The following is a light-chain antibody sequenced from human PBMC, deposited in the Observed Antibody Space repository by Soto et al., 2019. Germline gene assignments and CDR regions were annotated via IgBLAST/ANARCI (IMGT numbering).Light chain of an antibody. V-gene: IGLV3-21*02. CDR1: NIGSKH. J-gene: IGLJ1*01. CDR3: QVWESGVDYV. CDR2: DSY. Sequence: SYVLTQPPSVSVAPGQTARIPCGGDNIGSKHVQWYQQKPGQAPLLVSYDSYDRPSGIPERFSASDSGNTATLTISRVEVGDEADYYCQVWESGVDYVFGTGTKVTVL.